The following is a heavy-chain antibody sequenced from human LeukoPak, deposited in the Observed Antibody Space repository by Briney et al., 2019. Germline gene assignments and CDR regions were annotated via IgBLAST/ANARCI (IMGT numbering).Heavy chain of an antibody. CDR1: GFTFSNYA. CDR2: MSGSGGST. J-gene: IGHJ4*02. V-gene: IGHV3-23*01. CDR3: ARDIDYYYDSSGYDY. D-gene: IGHD3-22*01. Sequence: GGSLRLSCVTSGFTFSNYAMSWVRQAPGKGLEWVSAMSGSGGSTYYADSVKGRFTISRDNSKNTLYLQMHSLRAEDTAVYYCARDIDYYYDSSGYDYWGQGTLVTVSS.